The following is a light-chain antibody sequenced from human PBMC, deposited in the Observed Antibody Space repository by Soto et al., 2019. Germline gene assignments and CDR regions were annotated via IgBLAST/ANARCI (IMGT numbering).Light chain of an antibody. CDR3: QQYNKWLT. J-gene: IGKJ4*01. CDR2: GAS. V-gene: IGKV3-15*01. Sequence: EIVMTQSPATLSVSPGERVTLSCRASHSVSSNLAWYQQKPGQAPRLLIYGASTRATGIPARFSGSGSGTEFTLTISSLQSEDFAVYYCQQYNKWLTFGGGTKVDIK. CDR1: HSVSSN.